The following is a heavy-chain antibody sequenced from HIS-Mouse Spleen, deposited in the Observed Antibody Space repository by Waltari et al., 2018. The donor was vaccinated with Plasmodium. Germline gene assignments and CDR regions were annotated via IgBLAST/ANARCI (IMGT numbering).Heavy chain of an antibody. Sequence: EVQLVESGGGLVQPGGSLGSSCAAPGSTFSSYWMSWVRQAPGKGLEWLANIKQDGSEKYYVDSVKGRFTISRDNAKNSLYLQMNSLRAEDTAVYYCASSWYWYFDLWGRGTLVTVSS. CDR3: ASSWYWYFDL. D-gene: IGHD6-13*01. CDR1: GSTFSSYW. V-gene: IGHV3-7*01. CDR2: IKQDGSEK. J-gene: IGHJ2*01.